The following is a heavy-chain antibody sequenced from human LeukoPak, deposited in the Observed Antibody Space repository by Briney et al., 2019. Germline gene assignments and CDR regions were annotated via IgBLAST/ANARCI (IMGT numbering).Heavy chain of an antibody. J-gene: IGHJ4*02. D-gene: IGHD1-1*01. CDR3: ARDRFAGTIDY. CDR1: GGSISSYY. Sequence: SETLSLTCTVSGGSISSYYWTWIRQPPGKGLEWIGYIYYSGSTNYNPSLKSRVTISVDTSKNQFSLKLSSVTAADTAVYYCARDRFAGTIDYWGQGTLVTVSS. V-gene: IGHV4-59*01. CDR2: IYYSGST.